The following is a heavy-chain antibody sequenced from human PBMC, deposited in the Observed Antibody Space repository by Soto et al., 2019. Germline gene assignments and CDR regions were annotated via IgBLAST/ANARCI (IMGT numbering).Heavy chain of an antibody. D-gene: IGHD3-10*01. CDR2: SNPRNGDT. Sequence: ASVKVSCKASGYTFTTYAMHWVRQAPGQSLESGGWSNPRNGDTTYSQKFQGRLTITRDTSASTAYMELSSQRSEDTAVYYCARPHYFGSGTYWDYWG. CDR1: GYTFTTYA. V-gene: IGHV1-3*01. J-gene: IGHJ4*01. CDR3: ARPHYFGSGTYWDY.